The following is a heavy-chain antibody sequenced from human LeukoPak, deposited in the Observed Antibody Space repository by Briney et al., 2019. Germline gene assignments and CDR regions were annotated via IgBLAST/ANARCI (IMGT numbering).Heavy chain of an antibody. D-gene: IGHD3-10*01. Sequence: GGSLRLSCAASGFTFSSYSMNWVRQAPGKGLEWVSYISSSSNTIYYADSVKGRLTISRDNAKNSLYLRMNSLRAEDTAVYYCAREIGSGSYFHYHYYMDVWGKGTTVTVSS. J-gene: IGHJ6*03. CDR1: GFTFSSYS. V-gene: IGHV3-48*01. CDR3: AREIGSGSYFHYHYYMDV. CDR2: ISSSSNTI.